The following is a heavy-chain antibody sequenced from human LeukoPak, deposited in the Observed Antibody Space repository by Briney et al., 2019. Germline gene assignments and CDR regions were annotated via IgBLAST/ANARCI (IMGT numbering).Heavy chain of an antibody. CDR2: ISSSGSTI. CDR1: GFTFSSYE. V-gene: IGHV3-48*03. CDR3: GRGLGYFDY. Sequence: GGSLRLSCASSGFTFSSYEMNWVRQASGKGLEWVSYISSSGSTIYYADSVKGRFTISRDNAKNSLYLQMNSLRAEDTAVYYCGRGLGYFDYWGQGTLVTVSS. J-gene: IGHJ4*02. D-gene: IGHD7-27*01.